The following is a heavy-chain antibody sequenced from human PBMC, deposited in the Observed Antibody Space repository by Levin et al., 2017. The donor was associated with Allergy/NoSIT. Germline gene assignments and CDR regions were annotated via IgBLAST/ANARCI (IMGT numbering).Heavy chain of an antibody. Sequence: PGGSLRLSCKGSRYNFTSDWIGWVRQMPGKGLEWMGIIDSGDSDTRYSPSFQGQVTISADKSTNTAYLQWKSLKASDTAMYYCVRRKYTSGWSSSWFDPWGQGTLVTVSS. CDR3: VRRKYTSGWSSSWFDP. CDR2: IDSGDSDT. CDR1: RYNFTSDW. V-gene: IGHV5-51*01. D-gene: IGHD3-22*01. J-gene: IGHJ5*02.